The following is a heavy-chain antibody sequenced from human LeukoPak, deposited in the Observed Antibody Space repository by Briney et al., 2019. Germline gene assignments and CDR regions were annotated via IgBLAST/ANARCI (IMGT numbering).Heavy chain of an antibody. V-gene: IGHV5-51*01. CDR3: ARHLPDGPGALFNI. CDR1: GFTFTTYW. D-gene: IGHD3-10*01. Sequence: GESLKVSCKGSGFTFTTYWIGWVRQMPGKGLEWMGLIYPGDSETRYSPSFQGQVTISADKSISTAYLQWSSLKASDTAMYYCARHLPDGPGALFNIWGQGTMVTVSS. J-gene: IGHJ3*02. CDR2: IYPGDSET.